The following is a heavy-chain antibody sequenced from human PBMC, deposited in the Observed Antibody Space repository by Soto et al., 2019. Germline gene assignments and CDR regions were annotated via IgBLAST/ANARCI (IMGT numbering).Heavy chain of an antibody. CDR3: AKAVGSYGNFDY. CDR2: ISWDSGSI. D-gene: IGHD5-18*01. CDR1: GFTFDDYA. J-gene: IGHJ4*02. Sequence: EVQLVESGGGLVQPGRSLRLSCAASGFTFDDYAMHWVRQAPGKGLEWVSRISWDSGSIGYADSVKGRLTISRDNAKNSLYLQMISLRAEDTALYYCAKAVGSYGNFDYWGQGTLVTVSS. V-gene: IGHV3-9*01.